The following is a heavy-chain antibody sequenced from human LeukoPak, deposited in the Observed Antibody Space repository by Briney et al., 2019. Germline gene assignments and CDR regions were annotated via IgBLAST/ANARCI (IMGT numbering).Heavy chain of an antibody. J-gene: IGHJ4*02. Sequence: ASVKVSCKASGYTFTSYTMHWVRQAPGQGLEWMGIINPSAGTTTYAQKFQGRVTITADESTSTAYMELSSLRSEDTAVYYCARVSSGYVRNYFDYWGQGTLVTVSS. CDR2: INPSAGTT. CDR1: GYTFTSYT. V-gene: IGHV1-46*01. CDR3: ARVSSGYVRNYFDY. D-gene: IGHD5-12*01.